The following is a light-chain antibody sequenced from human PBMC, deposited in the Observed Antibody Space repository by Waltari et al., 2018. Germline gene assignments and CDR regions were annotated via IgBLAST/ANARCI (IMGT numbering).Light chain of an antibody. CDR3: QQYYNTPYT. J-gene: IGKJ2*01. Sequence: DIVMTQAPDSLAVSLGERATIHCKPSQNILYTSNNKNYLAWYQRKPGQPPKLLFYWASTRESGVPDRFSGSGSGTDFTLTISSRQAEDVAIYYCQQYYNTPYTFGQGTKLEI. V-gene: IGKV4-1*01. CDR2: WAS. CDR1: QNILYTSNNKNY.